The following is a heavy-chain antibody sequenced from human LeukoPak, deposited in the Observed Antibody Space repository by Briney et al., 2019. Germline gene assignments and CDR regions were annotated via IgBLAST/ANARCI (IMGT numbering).Heavy chain of an antibody. CDR2: ISGSSSTI. J-gene: IGHJ4*02. CDR1: GFTFSSYS. Sequence: PGGSLRPSCAASGFTFSSYSMNWVRLAPGKGLEWVSYISGSSSTIYYADSVKGRFTISRDNAKNSLYLQMNSLRAEDTAVYYCATPFDYWGQGTQVTVSS. CDR3: ATPFDY. V-gene: IGHV3-48*01.